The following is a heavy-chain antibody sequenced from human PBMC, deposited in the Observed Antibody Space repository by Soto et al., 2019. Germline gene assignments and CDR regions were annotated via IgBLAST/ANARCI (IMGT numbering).Heavy chain of an antibody. CDR3: ARLLGKATPKFAQ. CDR1: GGSISSYY. V-gene: IGHV4-59*08. D-gene: IGHD1-26*01. Sequence: QVQLQESGPGLVKPSETLSLTCTVSGGSISSYYWSWIRQPPGKGLEWIGYIDYSGSTNYNPSLKSRVTLSVDTSRNHFSLKLNSVTAADPAVYYCARLLGKATPKFAQWGQGTLVTVSP. CDR2: IDYSGST. J-gene: IGHJ4*02.